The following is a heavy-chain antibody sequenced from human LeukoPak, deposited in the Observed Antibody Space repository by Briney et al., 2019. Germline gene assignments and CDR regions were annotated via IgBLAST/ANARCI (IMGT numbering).Heavy chain of an antibody. CDR3: ARESFDILTGYLDY. D-gene: IGHD3-9*01. CDR2: IYSGGST. Sequence: TGGSLRLSCAASGFTVSSNYMSWVRQAPGKGLEWVSVIYSGGSTYYADSVKGRFTISRDNSKNTLYLQMNSLRAEDTAVYYCARESFDILTGYLDYWGQGTLVTVSP. CDR1: GFTVSSNY. J-gene: IGHJ4*02. V-gene: IGHV3-53*01.